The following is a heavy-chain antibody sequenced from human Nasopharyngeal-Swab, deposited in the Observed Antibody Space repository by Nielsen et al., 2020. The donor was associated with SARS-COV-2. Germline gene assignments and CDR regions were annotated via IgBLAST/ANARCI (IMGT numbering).Heavy chain of an antibody. D-gene: IGHD6-19*01. V-gene: IGHV3-21*01. Sequence: VRQAPGKGLEWVSSISSSSSYIYYADSVKGRLTISRDNAKNSLYLQMNSLRAEDTAVYYCARHRFGIAVADSDYWGQGTLVTVSS. CDR3: ARHRFGIAVADSDY. CDR2: ISSSSSYI. J-gene: IGHJ4*02.